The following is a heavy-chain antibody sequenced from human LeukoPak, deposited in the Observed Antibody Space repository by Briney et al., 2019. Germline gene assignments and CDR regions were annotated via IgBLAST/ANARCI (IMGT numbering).Heavy chain of an antibody. CDR3: ARETSAAADY. D-gene: IGHD6-13*01. Sequence: GGSLRLSCAASGFTFTIYSMNWVRQAPGKGLEWVSSISSSSSYIYYADSVKGRFTISRDNAKNSLYLQMNSLRAEDTAVYYCARETSAAADYWGQGTLVTVSS. J-gene: IGHJ4*02. V-gene: IGHV3-21*01. CDR2: ISSSSSYI. CDR1: GFTFTIYS.